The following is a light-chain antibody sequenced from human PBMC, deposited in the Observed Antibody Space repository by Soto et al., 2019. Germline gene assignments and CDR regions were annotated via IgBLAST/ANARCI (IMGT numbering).Light chain of an antibody. J-gene: IGLJ1*01. V-gene: IGLV2-14*01. CDR2: VVS. CDR3: SSYTSSSTLVV. CDR1: SSDVGGYNY. Sequence: QSALTQPASVSGSPGQSITISCTGTSSDVGGYNYVSWCQQHPGKAPKLMIYVVSNRPSGVSNRFSGSKSGNTASLTISGLQAEDEADYYCSSYTSSSTLVVFGTGTKVTVL.